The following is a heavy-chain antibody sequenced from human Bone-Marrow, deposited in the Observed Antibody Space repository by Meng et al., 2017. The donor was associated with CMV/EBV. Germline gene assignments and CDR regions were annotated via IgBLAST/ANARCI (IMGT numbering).Heavy chain of an antibody. Sequence: SETLSLPCTVAGGPISSSTYCWGWVRQPPGKGLGWIGSVYYSGSTYYNLSLKSRVTISVDTARNQFSLKVSCVTAADTAVYYCARAGGAGRGVHWGQGTLVTVSS. D-gene: IGHD1-26*01. CDR3: ARAGGAGRGVH. CDR2: VYYSGST. CDR1: GGPISSSTYC. J-gene: IGHJ4*02. V-gene: IGHV4-39*07.